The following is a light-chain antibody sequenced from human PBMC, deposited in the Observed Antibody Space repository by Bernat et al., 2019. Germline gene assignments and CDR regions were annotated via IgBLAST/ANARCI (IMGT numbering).Light chain of an antibody. CDR2: DVN. V-gene: IGLV2-11*01. CDR1: SSDVGGYIY. CDR3: CSYADNTAWV. J-gene: IGLJ3*02. Sequence: QSALTQPRSVSGSPGQSVTISCTGTSSDVGGYIYVSWYQQHTGKAPKLMIYDVNKRHSVVPDRFSGSKSDNTASLTVAGLQAEDEADYYCCSYADNTAWVFGGGTKVNVL.